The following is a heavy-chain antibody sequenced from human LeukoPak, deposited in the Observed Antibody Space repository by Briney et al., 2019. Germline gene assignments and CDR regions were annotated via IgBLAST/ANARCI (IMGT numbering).Heavy chain of an antibody. Sequence: PSETLSLTCTVSGGSISSSSYYWGWIRQPPGKGLEWIGSNSVSTYYNPSLKSRVTISVDTSKNQFSLKLSSVTAADTAVYYCARRPAASEALDYWGQGTLVTVSS. CDR2: NSVST. D-gene: IGHD6-13*01. CDR1: GGSISSSSYY. V-gene: IGHV4-39*01. CDR3: ARRPAASEALDY. J-gene: IGHJ4*02.